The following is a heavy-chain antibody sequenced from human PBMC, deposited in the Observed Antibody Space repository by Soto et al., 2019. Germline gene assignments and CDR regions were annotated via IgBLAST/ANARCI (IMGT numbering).Heavy chain of an antibody. CDR3: ARIYWSGRTTDY. Sequence: QVQLVQSGAEVKRPGASVKVSCKASGYTFTTYTISWVRQAPGQGLEWMGWITTYNGNTKYAQKLQGRVTMTTDTSTSTAYMELSSLRSDDAAVYYCARIYWSGRTTDYWGQGTLVPVSS. J-gene: IGHJ4*02. CDR2: ITTYNGNT. D-gene: IGHD2-8*02. CDR1: GYTFTTYT. V-gene: IGHV1-18*04.